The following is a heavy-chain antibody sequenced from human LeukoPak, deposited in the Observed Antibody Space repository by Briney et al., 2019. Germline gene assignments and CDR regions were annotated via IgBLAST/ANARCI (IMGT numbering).Heavy chain of an antibody. CDR1: GLTFSSNW. D-gene: IGHD3-10*01. V-gene: IGHV3-74*01. CDR3: ARGHYGPDY. CDR2: INSDGSIT. Sequence: GRSLRLSCAPSGLTFSSNWMHWVRQPPGKGLLWVSRINSDGSITSYADAVKGRVTISRDNAKNTLYLQMNSLRDEDTAVFFCARGHYGPDYWGQGTVVTVSS. J-gene: IGHJ4*02.